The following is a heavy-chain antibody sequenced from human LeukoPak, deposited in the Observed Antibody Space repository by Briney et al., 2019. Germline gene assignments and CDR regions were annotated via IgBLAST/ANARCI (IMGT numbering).Heavy chain of an antibody. D-gene: IGHD4-23*01. CDR3: ARDRGYSTFDY. V-gene: IGHV3-7*01. Sequence: HSGGSLRLSCAASAFTFSNYWMSWVRQAPGKGPEWVANIKEDGGEINYLDSVKGRFTISRDNAENSLYLQMNRLRAEDTAVYYCARDRGYSTFDYWGQGALATVSS. J-gene: IGHJ4*02. CDR1: AFTFSNYW. CDR2: IKEDGGEI.